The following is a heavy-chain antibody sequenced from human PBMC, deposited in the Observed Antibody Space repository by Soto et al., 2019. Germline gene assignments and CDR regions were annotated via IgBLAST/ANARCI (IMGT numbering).Heavy chain of an antibody. CDR2: ITGSGVST. CDR3: AKDNSDPWLDDPFDI. V-gene: IGHV3-23*01. J-gene: IGHJ3*02. CDR1: GFTFSNYA. D-gene: IGHD6-19*01. Sequence: EMRLWESGGGLVQPGGSLRLSCATSGFTFSNYAMSWVRQAPGEGLEWVSGITGSGVSTFYVDSVKGRFTISRDNSKNTLYLQMSSLRADDTAVYYCAKDNSDPWLDDPFDIWGQGTMVTVSS.